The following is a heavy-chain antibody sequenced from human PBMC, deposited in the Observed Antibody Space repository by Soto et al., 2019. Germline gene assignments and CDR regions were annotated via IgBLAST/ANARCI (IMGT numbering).Heavy chain of an antibody. D-gene: IGHD5-12*01. J-gene: IGHJ4*02. CDR1: GYTFSNYG. Sequence: QVQLVQSGAEVKKPGASVKVSCKTSGYTFSNYGINWVRLVPGQGLEWMGWISAYNGNTNSAQKFQDRVTLTADTSTSTAYMELRSLRSDDTALYYCARDLVPGYTGYSDYWGQGTLVTVSS. V-gene: IGHV1-18*01. CDR2: ISAYNGNT. CDR3: ARDLVPGYTGYSDY.